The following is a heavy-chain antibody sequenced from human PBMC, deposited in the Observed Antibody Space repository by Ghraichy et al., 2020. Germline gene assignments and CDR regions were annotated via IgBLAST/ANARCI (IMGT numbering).Heavy chain of an antibody. J-gene: IGHJ6*02. Sequence: ETLSLTCAVYGGSFSGYYWSWIRQSPGRGLEWIGEINQSGSTNHNPSLKSRVAMSVYSSKNQFSLKLSSVTAADTAVYYCARVVLRFLEWKRNYYGMDVWGQGTTVAVSS. V-gene: IGHV4-34*01. CDR3: ARVVLRFLEWKRNYYGMDV. CDR1: GGSFSGYY. D-gene: IGHD3-3*01. CDR2: INQSGST.